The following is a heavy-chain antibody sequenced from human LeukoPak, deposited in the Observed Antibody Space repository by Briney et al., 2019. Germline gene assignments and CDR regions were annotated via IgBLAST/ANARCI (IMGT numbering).Heavy chain of an antibody. CDR3: ARTTVAGGWAY. Sequence: SETLSLTCTVSGGSITSYYWSWIRQPAGKGLEWIGRIYSSGSTNYNPSLKSRVTMSVDTSKNHFSLKLTSVTAADTAVYYCARTTVAGGWAYWGQGSLVTVSS. V-gene: IGHV4-4*07. CDR1: GGSITSYY. D-gene: IGHD6-19*01. J-gene: IGHJ4*02. CDR2: IYSSGST.